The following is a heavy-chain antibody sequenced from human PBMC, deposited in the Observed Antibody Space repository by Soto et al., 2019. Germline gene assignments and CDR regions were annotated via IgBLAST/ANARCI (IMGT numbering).Heavy chain of an antibody. J-gene: IGHJ3*02. V-gene: IGHV3-23*01. CDR1: GFTFSSYA. Sequence: EVQLLESGGGLVQPGGSLRLSCAASGFTFSSYAMSWVRQAPRKGLEWVSAISASGGSTYYADSVKGRVTISRDNSKNTLYLQMNSLRAEDTAAYYCARRWSIAARPDAFDIWGQGTMVTVSS. D-gene: IGHD6-6*01. CDR3: ARRWSIAARPDAFDI. CDR2: ISASGGST.